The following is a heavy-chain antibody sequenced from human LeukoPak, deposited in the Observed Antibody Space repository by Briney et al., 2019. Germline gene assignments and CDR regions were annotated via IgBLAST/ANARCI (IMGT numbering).Heavy chain of an antibody. CDR2: ISSSGSTI. CDR1: GFTFSSYE. CDR3: AREAGAIGYYFDY. J-gene: IGHJ4*02. D-gene: IGHD3-16*02. Sequence: GGSLRLSCAASGFTFSSYEMNWVRQAPGKRLEWVSYISSSGSTIYYADSVKGRFTISRDNAKNSLYLQMNSLRAEDTAVYYCAREAGAIGYYFDYWGQGTLVTVSS. V-gene: IGHV3-48*03.